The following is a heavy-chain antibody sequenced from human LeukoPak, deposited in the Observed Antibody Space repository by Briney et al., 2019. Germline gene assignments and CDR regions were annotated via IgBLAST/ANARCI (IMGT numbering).Heavy chain of an antibody. J-gene: IGHJ4*02. CDR3: ARAFKRSYFDY. CDR1: GYTFTGYY. CDR2: INPNSGGT. V-gene: IGHV1-2*02. Sequence: ASVKFSCKASGYTFTGYYIHWVRQAPGQGLEWRGWINPNSGGTNYAQKFQGRVTMTRDTSISTAYMELSRLRSDDTAVYCCARAFKRSYFDYWGQGTLVTVSS.